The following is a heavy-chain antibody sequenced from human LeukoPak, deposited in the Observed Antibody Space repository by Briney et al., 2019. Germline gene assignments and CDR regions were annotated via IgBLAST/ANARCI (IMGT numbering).Heavy chain of an antibody. CDR1: GGSISSYY. J-gene: IGHJ5*02. D-gene: IGHD1-7*01. CDR2: IYTSGST. Sequence: SETLSLTCTVSGGSISSYYWSWIRQPPGKGLEWIGYIYTSGSTNCNPSLKSRVTISVDTSKNQFSLKLSSVTAADTAVYYCARRSRNYVGWFDPWGQGTLVTVSS. V-gene: IGHV4-4*09. CDR3: ARRSRNYVGWFDP.